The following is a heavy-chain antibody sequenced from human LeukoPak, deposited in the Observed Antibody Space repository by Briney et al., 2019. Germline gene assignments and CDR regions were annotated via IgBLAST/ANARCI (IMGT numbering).Heavy chain of an antibody. V-gene: IGHV3-11*01. J-gene: IGHJ5*01. Sequence: GGSLRLSCAASGFIFSDYYMSWIRQAPGKGLEWISYISRGGDTIYYADSVKGRFTLSRDNAKDSLLLQMTNLRGEDTAIYYCARDLNGWADSWGQGTLVTVSS. CDR3: ARDLNGWADS. CDR1: GFIFSDYY. CDR2: ISRGGDTI. D-gene: IGHD1-1*01.